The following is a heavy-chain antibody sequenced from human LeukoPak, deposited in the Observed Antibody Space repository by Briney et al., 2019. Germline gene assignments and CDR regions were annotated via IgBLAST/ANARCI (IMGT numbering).Heavy chain of an antibody. J-gene: IGHJ4*02. CDR3: ARAGYSYGCIDY. CDR1: GGSISNYY. CDR2: IYYSGST. Sequence: SETLSLTCTVSGGSISNYYWSWIRQPPGKGLEWIGYIYYSGSTNYNPSLKSRVTISVDTSKNQFSLKLTSVTAADTAVYYCARAGYSYGCIDYWGQGTLVTVSS. D-gene: IGHD5-18*01. V-gene: IGHV4-59*08.